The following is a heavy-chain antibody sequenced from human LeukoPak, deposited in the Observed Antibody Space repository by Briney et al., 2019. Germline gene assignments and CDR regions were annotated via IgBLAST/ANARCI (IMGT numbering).Heavy chain of an antibody. J-gene: IGHJ6*03. D-gene: IGHD3-10*01. CDR2: IYTGGST. Sequence: GGSLRLSCAASGFIVSSNYMRWVRQAPGKGLEWVSVIYTGGSTYYAGSVKGRFTISRDNSKNTVYLQMNSLRAEDTAAYYCAREAGSGSYHYYYMDVWGKGTTVTVSS. CDR3: AREAGSGSYHYYYMDV. V-gene: IGHV3-66*02. CDR1: GFIVSSNY.